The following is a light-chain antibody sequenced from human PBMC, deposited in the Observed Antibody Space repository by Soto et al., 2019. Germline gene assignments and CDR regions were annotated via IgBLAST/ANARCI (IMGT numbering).Light chain of an antibody. CDR1: QSISRW. CDR2: DAS. Sequence: DIQMTQSPSNLDASVGDRVTRTCRASQSISRWLAWHQQKPGKAPRLLIYDASNLQRGVPSRFSGSGSGTEFTLTITSLQPEDFATYYCQKYNDYSGMVGQGNKVDIK. V-gene: IGKV1-5*01. J-gene: IGKJ1*01. CDR3: QKYNDYSGM.